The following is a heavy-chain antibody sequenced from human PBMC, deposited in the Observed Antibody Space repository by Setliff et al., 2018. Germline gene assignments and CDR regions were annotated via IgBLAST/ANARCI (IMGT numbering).Heavy chain of an antibody. CDR2: IKQDGSDK. D-gene: IGHD3-16*02. Sequence: PGGSLRLSCAASGFSFSSFWMNWVRQAPGKGLEWVANIKQDGSDKYYVDSVKGRFTISRDNAKNSLYLQMNSLRAEDTAVYYCARDLSNVWGSYRLTNWFDPWGQGTLVTVSS. CDR1: GFSFSSFW. CDR3: ARDLSNVWGSYRLTNWFDP. V-gene: IGHV3-7*03. J-gene: IGHJ5*02.